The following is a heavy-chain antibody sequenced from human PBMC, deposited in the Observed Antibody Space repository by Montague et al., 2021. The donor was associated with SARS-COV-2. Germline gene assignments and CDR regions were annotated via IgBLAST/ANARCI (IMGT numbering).Heavy chain of an antibody. CDR2: INLAGSEE. Sequence: SLRLSCAASGFIFGDYLMSWVRQPPGKGLEWVAYINLAGSEEYYMDSVKGRFTVSRDNARNSLYLQMNSLRVEDTAVYYCVRATLQMDVWGEGTTVAVSS. CDR3: VRATLQMDV. V-gene: IGHV3-7*03. J-gene: IGHJ6*04. CDR1: GFIFGDYL.